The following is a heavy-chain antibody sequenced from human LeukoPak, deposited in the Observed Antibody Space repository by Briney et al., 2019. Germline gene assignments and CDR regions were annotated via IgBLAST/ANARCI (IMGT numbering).Heavy chain of an antibody. J-gene: IGHJ5*02. CDR1: GYSISSGYY. V-gene: IGHV4-38-2*02. Sequence: SETLSLTCTVSGYSISSGYYWGWIRQPPGKGLEWIGSIYHSGSTYYNPSLKSRVTISVDTSKNQFSLKLSSVTAADTAVYYCAREGYYYGSGTPWGQGTLVTVSS. D-gene: IGHD3-10*01. CDR2: IYHSGST. CDR3: AREGYYYGSGTP.